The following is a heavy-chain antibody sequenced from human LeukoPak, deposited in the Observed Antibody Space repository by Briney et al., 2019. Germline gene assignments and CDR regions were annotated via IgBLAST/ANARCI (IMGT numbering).Heavy chain of an antibody. Sequence: SETLSLTCAVYGGSFSGYYWSWIRQPPGKGLEWIGKINHSGSTNYNPSLKSRVTISVDTSKNQFSLKLSSVTAADTAVYYCARGGYYYYYYMDVWGKGTTVTVS. CDR1: GGSFSGYY. CDR3: ARGGYYYYYYMDV. CDR2: INHSGST. J-gene: IGHJ6*03. V-gene: IGHV4-34*01.